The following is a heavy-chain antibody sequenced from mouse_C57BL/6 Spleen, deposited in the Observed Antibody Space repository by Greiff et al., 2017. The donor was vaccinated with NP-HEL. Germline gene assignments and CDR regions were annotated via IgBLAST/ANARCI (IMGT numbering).Heavy chain of an antibody. V-gene: IGHV1-53*01. D-gene: IGHD4-1*01. CDR2: INPSNGGT. Sequence: VKLQEPGTELVKPGASVKLSCKASGYTFTSYWMHWVKQRPGQGLEWIGNINPSNGGTNYNEKFKSKATLTVDKSSSTAYMQLSSLTSEDSAVYYCARNRELGRFDYWGQGTTLTVSS. CDR3: ARNRELGRFDY. CDR1: GYTFTSYW. J-gene: IGHJ2*01.